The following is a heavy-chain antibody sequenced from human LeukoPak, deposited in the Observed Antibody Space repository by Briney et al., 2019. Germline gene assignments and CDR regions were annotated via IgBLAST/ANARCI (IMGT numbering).Heavy chain of an antibody. CDR3: AKSRNWNDDGAFDI. CDR1: GFTFSSYW. J-gene: IGHJ3*02. CDR2: INSDGSST. V-gene: IGHV3-74*01. Sequence: GGSLRLSCAASGFTFSSYWMHWVRQAPGKGLVWVSRINSDGSSTSYADSVKGRFTISRDNSKNTLYLQMNSLRAEDTAVYYCAKSRNWNDDGAFDIWGQGTMVTVSS. D-gene: IGHD1-1*01.